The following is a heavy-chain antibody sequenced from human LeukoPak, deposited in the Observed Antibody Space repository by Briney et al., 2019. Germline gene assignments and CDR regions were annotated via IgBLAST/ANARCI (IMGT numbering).Heavy chain of an antibody. Sequence: GGSLRLSCAASGFIFTHYGMHWVRQAPGKGLEWVAVIWYDGSNKYYADSVKGRFTISRDNSKNTLYLQMNSLRAEDTAVYYCAKVTREKYYYYYMDVWGKGTTVTVSS. CDR1: GFIFTHYG. J-gene: IGHJ6*03. CDR2: IWYDGSNK. D-gene: IGHD2-2*01. CDR3: AKVTREKYYYYYMDV. V-gene: IGHV3-33*06.